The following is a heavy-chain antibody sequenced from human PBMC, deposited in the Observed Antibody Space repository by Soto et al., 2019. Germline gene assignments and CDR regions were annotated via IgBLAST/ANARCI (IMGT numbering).Heavy chain of an antibody. CDR3: AKAQWLLGGDYFDS. V-gene: IGHV3-23*01. CDR1: GFIFSAYA. D-gene: IGHD6-19*01. CDR2: ISDTIGAT. J-gene: IGHJ4*02. Sequence: EVKLLESGGGLVQPGGSLKLSCAASGFIFSAYAMSWVRQAPGKGLEWVSTISDTIGATDYADSVKGRFTISRDISRNTLYQGMNNLRAEDTAMYYCAKAQWLLGGDYFDSWGQGARVTVSS.